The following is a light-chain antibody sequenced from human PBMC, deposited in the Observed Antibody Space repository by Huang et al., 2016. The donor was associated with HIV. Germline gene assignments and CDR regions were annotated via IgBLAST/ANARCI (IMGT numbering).Light chain of an antibody. J-gene: IGKJ4*01. CDR1: QGVSGY. CDR3: QQRRSWPLT. V-gene: IGKV3-11*01. CDR2: EVS. Sequence: EIVLTQSPATLSLSPGERATLPCRASQGVSGYLAWYQHTPGQAPRLLIYEVSTRAPDVPGRFSGSGSGTDFTLTSSSLEPEDFAVYYCQQRRSWPLTFGGGTKVEIK.